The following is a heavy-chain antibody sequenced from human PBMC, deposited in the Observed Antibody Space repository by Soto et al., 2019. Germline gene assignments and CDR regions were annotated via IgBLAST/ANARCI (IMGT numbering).Heavy chain of an antibody. CDR3: ARDPGDFWSGYYNYYGMDV. CDR1: GFTFSSYS. Sequence: GGSLRLSCAASGFTFSSYSMNWVRQAPGKGLEWVSSISSSSSYIYYADSVKGRFTISRDNAKNSLYLQMNSLRAEDTAVYYCARDPGDFWSGYYNYYGMDVWGQGTTVTV. CDR2: ISSSSSYI. J-gene: IGHJ6*02. D-gene: IGHD3-3*01. V-gene: IGHV3-21*01.